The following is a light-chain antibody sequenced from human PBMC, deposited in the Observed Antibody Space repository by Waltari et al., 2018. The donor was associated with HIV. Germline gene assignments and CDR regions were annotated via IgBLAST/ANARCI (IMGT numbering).Light chain of an antibody. CDR1: SDIDVDDYN. CDR3: CSYAGRFTYV. V-gene: IGLV5-37*01. Sequence: QPVVRQPPSSSASPGESARLTCTLPSDIDVDDYNIYWSQKTPGSPPRFLLYFNSDSDKGQGAGVPSRFSGSKDASVNRGILVISGLQSEDEADYFCCSYAGRFTYVFGTGTKVTVL. CDR2: FNSDSDK. J-gene: IGLJ1*01.